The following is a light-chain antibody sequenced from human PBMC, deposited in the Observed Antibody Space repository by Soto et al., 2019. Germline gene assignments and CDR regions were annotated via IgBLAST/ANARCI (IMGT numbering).Light chain of an antibody. Sequence: QSALTQPPSASGSPGQSVTISCTGTSGDVGGYNFVSWYQQHPGKAPQLMIHEVSQRPSGVPDRFSGSKSGNTASLTVSGLQAEDEADYYCGSFAGHNNFVFGTGTKVTVL. CDR3: GSFAGHNNFV. CDR2: EVS. CDR1: SGDVGGYNF. J-gene: IGLJ1*01. V-gene: IGLV2-8*01.